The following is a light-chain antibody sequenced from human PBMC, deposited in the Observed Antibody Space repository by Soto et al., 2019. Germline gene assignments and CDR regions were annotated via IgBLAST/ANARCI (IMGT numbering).Light chain of an antibody. CDR1: SSNIGSNY. V-gene: IGLV1-47*01. Sequence: QSVLTQPPSASGTPGQRVTISCSGSSSNIGSNYVYWYQQLPGTAPKLLIYRNNQRPSGVPDRFSGSKSGTSASLAISGLQSEDEADYYCAAWDDSLSGLVFGTGTQLTVL. CDR2: RNN. J-gene: IGLJ1*01. CDR3: AAWDDSLSGLV.